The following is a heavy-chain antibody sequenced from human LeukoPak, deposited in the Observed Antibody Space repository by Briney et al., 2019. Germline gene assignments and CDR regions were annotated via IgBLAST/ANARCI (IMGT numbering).Heavy chain of an antibody. J-gene: IGHJ4*02. CDR2: ISGSGGST. CDR1: GFTFSSYA. CDR3: AKDHPGGWLQLTFYFDY. V-gene: IGHV3-23*01. D-gene: IGHD5-24*01. Sequence: GGSLRLSCAASGFTFSSYAMSCVRQAPGKGLEWVSAISGSGGSTYYADSVKGRFTISRDNSKNTLYLQMNSLRAEDTAVYYCAKDHPGGWLQLTFYFDYWGQGTLVTVSS.